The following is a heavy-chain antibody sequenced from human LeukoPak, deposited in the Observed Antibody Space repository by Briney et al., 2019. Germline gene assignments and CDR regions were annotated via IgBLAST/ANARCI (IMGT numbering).Heavy chain of an antibody. Sequence: PGGSLRLSCAASGFTFSDYYMSWIRQAPGKWLEWVSYISSSGSTTYYADSVKGRFTISRDNAKNSLYLQMNSLRAEDTAVYYCARDRGHYYDSSGLRCAFDIWGQGTMVTVSS. D-gene: IGHD3-22*01. CDR2: ISSSGSTT. CDR1: GFTFSDYY. V-gene: IGHV3-11*04. J-gene: IGHJ3*02. CDR3: ARDRGHYYDSSGLRCAFDI.